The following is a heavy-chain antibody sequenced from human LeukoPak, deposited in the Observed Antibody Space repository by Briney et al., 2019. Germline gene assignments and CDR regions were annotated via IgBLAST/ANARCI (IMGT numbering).Heavy chain of an antibody. CDR3: ARVGCGGGNCYSPYNGFDP. Sequence: HGASVKVSCKASGYTFTGYYMHWVRQAPGQGLEWMAYINPNSGGTYYAQNFQGRVTMTRDTSISTAYMELSRLKSDDTAVYYCARVGCGGGNCYSPYNGFDPWGQGALVTVSS. D-gene: IGHD2-15*01. CDR1: GYTFTGYY. CDR2: INPNSGGT. J-gene: IGHJ5*02. V-gene: IGHV1-2*02.